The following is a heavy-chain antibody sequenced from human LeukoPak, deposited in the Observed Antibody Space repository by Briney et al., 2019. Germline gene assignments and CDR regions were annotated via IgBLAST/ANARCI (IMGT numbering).Heavy chain of an antibody. V-gene: IGHV3-48*01. D-gene: IGHD6-13*01. CDR3: ARDPSIAAAGTGGGFDY. Sequence: GGSLRLSCAASRFTFSNYGVNWVRQAPGKGLEWVSYINSRSSTIYYADSVRGRFTISRDNAKNSLYLQMNSLRAEDTAVYYCARDPSIAAAGTGGGFDYWGQGTLVTVSS. J-gene: IGHJ4*02. CDR2: INSRSSTI. CDR1: RFTFSNYG.